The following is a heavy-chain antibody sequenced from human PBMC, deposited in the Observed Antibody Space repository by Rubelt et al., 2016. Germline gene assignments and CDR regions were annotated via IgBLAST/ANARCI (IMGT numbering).Heavy chain of an antibody. CDR3: ARVCSSTSCYVAGGFDY. CDR2: IYYSGST. CDR1: GGSISSYY. J-gene: IGHJ4*02. V-gene: IGHV4-59*01. D-gene: IGHD2-2*01. Sequence: QVQLQESGPGLVKPSETLSLTCTVSGGSISSYYWSWIRQPPGKGLEWIGYIYYSGSTNYNPSIKSRVTISVDTSKNQFSLKLSSVTAADTAVYYCARVCSSTSCYVAGGFDYWGQGTLVTVSS.